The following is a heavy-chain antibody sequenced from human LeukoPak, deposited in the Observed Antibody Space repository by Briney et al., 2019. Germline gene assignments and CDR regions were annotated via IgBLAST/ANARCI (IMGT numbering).Heavy chain of an antibody. J-gene: IGHJ6*02. CDR3: ARDQYDFWSGYPGFYYYYGMDV. CDR2: IWYDGSNK. D-gene: IGHD3-3*01. Sequence: PGGSLRLSCAASGFTFSSYGMHWVRQAPGKGLEWVAVIWYDGSNKYYADSVKGRFTISRDNSKNTLYLQMNSLRAEDTAVYYCARDQYDFWSGYPGFYYYYGMDVWGQGTTVTVSS. CDR1: GFTFSSYG. V-gene: IGHV3-33*01.